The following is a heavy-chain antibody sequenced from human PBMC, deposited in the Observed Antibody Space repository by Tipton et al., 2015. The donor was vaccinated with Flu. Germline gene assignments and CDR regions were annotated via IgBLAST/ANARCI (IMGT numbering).Heavy chain of an antibody. CDR1: GGSMNTYY. J-gene: IGHJ4*02. CDR3: ARTYVYGGGDCYNDF. D-gene: IGHD2-21*01. V-gene: IGHV4-59*01. Sequence: TLSLTCTVSGGSMNTYYWSWIRRPPGKGLEWIGYIHDSGSTNYNPSLESRVTMSIDTSIKNQFSLKLTSVTAADTAVYYCARTYVYGGGDCYNDFWGQGTLVTVSS. CDR2: IHDSGST.